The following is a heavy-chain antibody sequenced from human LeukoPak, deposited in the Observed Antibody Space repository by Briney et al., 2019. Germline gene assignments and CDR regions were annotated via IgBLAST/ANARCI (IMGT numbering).Heavy chain of an antibody. J-gene: IGHJ4*01. V-gene: IGHV3-23*01. CDR2: ISGSGSRT. D-gene: IGHD2-2*01. Sequence: GGSLRLSCAGSGFTFSSYAMSWVRQAPGKGLEWVSGISGSGSRTYYADSVRGRFTISRDNSKKTLYLQMNSLRGEDTAVYYCARDTRGESDYWGHGTLVTVSS. CDR1: GFTFSSYA. CDR3: ARDTRGESDY.